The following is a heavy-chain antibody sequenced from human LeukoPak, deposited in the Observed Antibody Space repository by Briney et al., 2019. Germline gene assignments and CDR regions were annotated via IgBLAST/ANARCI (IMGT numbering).Heavy chain of an antibody. CDR1: GYTFTSYA. CDR2: INTNTGNP. J-gene: IGHJ5*02. D-gene: IGHD3-10*01. CDR3: ARVPVLLWFGGGNWFDP. V-gene: IGHV7-4-1*02. Sequence: ASVKVSCKASGYTFTSYAMNWVRQAPGQGLEWMGWINTNTGNPTYAQGFTGRFVFSLDTSVSTAYLQISSLKAEDTAVYYCARVPVLLWFGGGNWFDPWGQGTLVTVSS.